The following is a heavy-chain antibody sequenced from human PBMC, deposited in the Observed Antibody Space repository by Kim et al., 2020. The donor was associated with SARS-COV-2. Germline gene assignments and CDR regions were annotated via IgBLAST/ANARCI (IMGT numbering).Heavy chain of an antibody. D-gene: IGHD3-3*01. V-gene: IGHV4-34*01. CDR3: ARGDVEITIFGVVIIPYFDY. J-gene: IGHJ4*02. Sequence: RVTISVDTSKNQFSLKVSSVTAADTAVYYCARGDVEITIFGVVIIPYFDYWGQGTLVTVSS.